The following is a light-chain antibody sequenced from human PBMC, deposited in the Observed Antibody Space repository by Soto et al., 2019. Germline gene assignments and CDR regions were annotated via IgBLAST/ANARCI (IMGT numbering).Light chain of an antibody. V-gene: IGKV3D-20*01. CDR3: QAYGGSPDI. CDR1: QTVDISS. J-gene: IGKJ2*01. Sequence: DIVLTQSPATLSLSPGERATLSCETSQTVDISSLAWYQQRPGLAPRLLIYRGSTRATGIPDRFTGSGSGTDFTLTVSSLEPEDFAFYFCQAYGGSPDIFGQGTKLEIK. CDR2: RGS.